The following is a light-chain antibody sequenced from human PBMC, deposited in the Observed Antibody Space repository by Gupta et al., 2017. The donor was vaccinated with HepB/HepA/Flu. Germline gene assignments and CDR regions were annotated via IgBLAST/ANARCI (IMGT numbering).Light chain of an antibody. J-gene: IGLJ1*01. CDR3: QGWDGDSDHYV. CDR2: DDR. V-gene: IGLV3-21*03. CDR1: NIGSKS. Sequence: SSVLPQPPSVSVAPGKPATITCGENNIGSKSVHWYQQKPGQAPVLVVYDDRDRPLGIPERFSGSNCGNTATLTSSRVEAGDEADYYCQGWDGDSDHYVFGTGTKVTVL.